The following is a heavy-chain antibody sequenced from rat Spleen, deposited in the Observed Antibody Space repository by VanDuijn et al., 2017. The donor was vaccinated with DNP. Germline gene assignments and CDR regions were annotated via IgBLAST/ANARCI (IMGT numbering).Heavy chain of an antibody. J-gene: IGHJ2*01. CDR2: ISTDGDNT. D-gene: IGHD1-11*01. V-gene: IGHV5S13*01. Sequence: EVQLVESGGGLVQPGRSLTLSCAASGITFRNYGMAWVRQAPTKGLEWVASISTDGDNTYYRDSVKGRFTISRDNAKNIQYLQMDSLRSEDTATYHCARTRLDTEGIVPFDYWGQGVMVTVSS. CDR3: ARTRLDTEGIVPFDY. CDR1: GITFRNYG.